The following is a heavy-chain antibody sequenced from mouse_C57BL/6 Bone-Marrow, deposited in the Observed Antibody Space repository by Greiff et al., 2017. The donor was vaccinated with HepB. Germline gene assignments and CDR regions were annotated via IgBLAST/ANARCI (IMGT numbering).Heavy chain of an antibody. CDR2: ISSGSSTI. Sequence: EVQLVESGGGLVKPGGSLKLSCAASGFTFSDYGMHWVRQAPEKGLEWVAYISSGSSTIYYADTVKGRFTISRDNAKNTMFLQMTMLRSEDTAMYYCARSGGRRASGTPAWIAYWGQGTLVTVSA. D-gene: IGHD1-1*01. V-gene: IGHV5-17*01. CDR3: ARSGGRRASGTPAWIAY. CDR1: GFTFSDYG. J-gene: IGHJ3*01.